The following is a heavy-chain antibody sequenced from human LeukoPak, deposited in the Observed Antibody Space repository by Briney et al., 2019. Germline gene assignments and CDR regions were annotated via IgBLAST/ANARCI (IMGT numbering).Heavy chain of an antibody. Sequence: GGSLRLSCAASGFTFSSYEMNWARQAPGKGLEWVSYISSSGSTIYYVDSVKGRFTISRDNAKNSLYLQMNSLRAEDTAVYYCARDLAVAGKGPGDYWGQGTLVTVSS. D-gene: IGHD6-19*01. V-gene: IGHV3-48*03. CDR2: ISSSGSTI. J-gene: IGHJ4*02. CDR3: ARDLAVAGKGPGDY. CDR1: GFTFSSYE.